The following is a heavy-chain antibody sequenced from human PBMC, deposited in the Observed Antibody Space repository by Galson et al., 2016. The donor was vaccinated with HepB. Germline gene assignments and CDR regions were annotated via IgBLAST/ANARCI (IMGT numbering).Heavy chain of an antibody. J-gene: IGHJ4*02. CDR1: GFTFRTSW. V-gene: IGHV3-21*01. CDR3: ARIIKTGTTSHFDY. CDR2: ISTSSSPI. Sequence: SLRLSCAASGFTFRTSWMSWVRQAPGKGLEWVSYISTSSSPISYRDSVKGRFTVSRDNTKNSLYLQLNSLRAEDTAVYYCARIIKTGTTSHFDYWGQGTLVTVSS. D-gene: IGHD1-7*01.